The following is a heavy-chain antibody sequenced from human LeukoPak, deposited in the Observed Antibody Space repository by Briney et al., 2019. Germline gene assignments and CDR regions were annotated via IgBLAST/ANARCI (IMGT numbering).Heavy chain of an antibody. CDR2: ISAYNGNT. CDR3: ARSVDESYYYYMDV. J-gene: IGHJ6*03. D-gene: IGHD3/OR15-3a*01. CDR1: GYTFTSYG. Sequence: ASVTVSCKASGYTFTSYGISWVRQAPGQGLEWMGWISAYNGNTNYAQKLQGRVTMTTDTSTSTAYMELRSLRSDDTAVSYCARSVDESYYYYMDVWGKGTTVTVSS. V-gene: IGHV1-18*01.